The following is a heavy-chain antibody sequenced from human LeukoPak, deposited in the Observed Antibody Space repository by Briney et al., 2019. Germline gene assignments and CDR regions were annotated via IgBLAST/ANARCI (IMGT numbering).Heavy chain of an antibody. V-gene: IGHV3-20*04. J-gene: IGHJ4*02. CDR1: GFTFSSYG. Sequence: GGSLRLSCAASGFTFSSYGMSWVRQAPGKGLEWVSGINWNGGSTGYADSVKGRFTISRDNAKNSLYLQMNSLRAEDTAVYYCAREYCSSTSCSLVDFWGRGTLVTVSS. CDR3: AREYCSSTSCSLVDF. CDR2: INWNGGST. D-gene: IGHD2-2*01.